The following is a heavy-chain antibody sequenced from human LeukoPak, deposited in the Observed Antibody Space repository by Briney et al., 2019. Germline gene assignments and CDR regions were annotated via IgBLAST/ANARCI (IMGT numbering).Heavy chain of an antibody. CDR1: GNIFTGYY. CDR3: ARAGAAAVPDWYFDL. CDR2: INPNNGDE. D-gene: IGHD6-13*01. V-gene: IGHV1-2*02. J-gene: IGHJ2*01. Sequence: ASVNVSCKTSGNIFTGYYIHWVRQAPGRGLEWMGWINPNNGDENFAQKFQGRVTFTRDSSISTVYMDLSRLRSDDTAVYYCARAGAAAVPDWYFDLWGRGTLVTVSS.